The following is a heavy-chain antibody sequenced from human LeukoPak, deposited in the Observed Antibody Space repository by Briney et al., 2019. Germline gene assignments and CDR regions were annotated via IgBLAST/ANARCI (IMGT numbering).Heavy chain of an antibody. V-gene: IGHV3-48*03. Sequence: GGSLRLSCAASGFTFSSYEMNWVRQAPGKGLEWVSYISSSGSTIYYADSVKGRFTISRDNAKNSLYLQMNSLRAEDTAVYYCARLPRIGRWFGPWGQGTLVTVSS. CDR1: GFTFSSYE. J-gene: IGHJ5*02. CDR3: ARLPRIGRWFGP. D-gene: IGHD1-26*01. CDR2: ISSSGSTI.